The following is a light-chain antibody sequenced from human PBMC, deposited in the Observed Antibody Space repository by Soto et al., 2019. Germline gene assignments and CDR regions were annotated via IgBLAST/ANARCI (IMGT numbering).Light chain of an antibody. CDR2: GAS. J-gene: IGKJ4*02. CDR1: QSVSSN. V-gene: IGKV3D-15*02. CDR3: PQRSSGT. Sequence: GVMHSPAAVSVSKRERATLSCRASQSVSSNLAWYQQKPGQAPRLLIYGASTRATGIPATFSGSGSGTQFTLTISSLQSEDFAVSCCPQRSSGTFGGATWV.